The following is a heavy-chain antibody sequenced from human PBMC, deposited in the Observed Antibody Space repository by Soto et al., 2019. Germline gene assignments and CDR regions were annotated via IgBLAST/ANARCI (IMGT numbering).Heavy chain of an antibody. CDR3: ASARHIGP. Sequence: HPGGSLRLSCAASGFTFRNYWMSWVRQAPGKGLEWVANIKQDGSESNYADSVKGRFTISRDNAENSLYLQMTSLRAEDTAVYYCASARHIGPWGEGTLVTVSS. V-gene: IGHV3-7*01. D-gene: IGHD2-21*01. J-gene: IGHJ5*02. CDR1: GFTFRNYW. CDR2: IKQDGSES.